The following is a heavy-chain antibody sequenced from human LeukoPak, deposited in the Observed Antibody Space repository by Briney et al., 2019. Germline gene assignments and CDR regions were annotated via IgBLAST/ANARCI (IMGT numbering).Heavy chain of an antibody. CDR2: IYYSNT. CDR1: GGSISSYY. J-gene: IGHJ4*02. V-gene: IGHV4-59*08. D-gene: IGHD4-17*01. Sequence: PSETLSLTCTVSGGSISSYYWSWIRQPPGKGLESIGYIYYSNTNYNPSLKSRVTISVDTSKNQSSLKLSSVTAADTAVYYCARLKYGDYGLYYFDYWGQGTLVTVSS. CDR3: ARLKYGDYGLYYFDY.